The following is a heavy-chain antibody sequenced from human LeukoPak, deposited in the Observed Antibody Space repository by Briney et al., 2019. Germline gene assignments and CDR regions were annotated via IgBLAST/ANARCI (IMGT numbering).Heavy chain of an antibody. V-gene: IGHV5-51*01. CDR1: GSSFATYW. D-gene: IGHD6-13*01. CDR2: IYPGDSDI. CDR3: ARQMSVAAADY. J-gene: IGHJ4*02. Sequence: GESLQISCKGSGSSFATYWIGWVRPMPGKGLEWMGIIYPGDSDIRYSPSFQGQVTISADKAISTAYLQWSSLKASDTAIYYCARQMSVAAADYWGQGTLVTVSS.